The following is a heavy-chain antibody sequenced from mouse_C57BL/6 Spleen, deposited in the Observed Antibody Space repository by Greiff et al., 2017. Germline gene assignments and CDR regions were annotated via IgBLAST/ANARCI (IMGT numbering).Heavy chain of an antibody. CDR3: ASGAIYDGYPFAY. Sequence: VQLQQSGPELVKPGASVKIPCKASGYTFTDYNMDWVKQSHGKSLEWIGDINPNNGGTIYNQKFKGKATLTVDKSSITAYMELRSLTSEDTAVYYCASGAIYDGYPFAYWGQGTLVTVSA. CDR1: GYTFTDYN. D-gene: IGHD2-3*01. CDR2: INPNNGGT. J-gene: IGHJ3*01. V-gene: IGHV1-18*01.